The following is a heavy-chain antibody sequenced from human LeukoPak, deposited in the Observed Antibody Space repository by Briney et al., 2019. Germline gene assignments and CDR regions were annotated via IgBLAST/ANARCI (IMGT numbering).Heavy chain of an antibody. J-gene: IGHJ4*02. CDR1: GFTFSSYA. CDR2: ISGSGVST. CDR3: AKDEKNTALNF. D-gene: IGHD5-18*01. Sequence: GGSLRLSCAASGFTFSSYAMSWVRQAPGKGLVWVSAISGSGVSTYYADSLKGRFTISRDNSKKTLYLQMNSLRAEDTAVYYCAKDEKNTALNFWGQGTLVTVSS. V-gene: IGHV3-23*01.